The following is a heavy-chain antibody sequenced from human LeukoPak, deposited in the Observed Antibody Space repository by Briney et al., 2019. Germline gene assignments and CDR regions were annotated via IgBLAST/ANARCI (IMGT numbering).Heavy chain of an antibody. Sequence: PSQTLSLTCTVSGGSISSGGYYWSWIRQHPGKGLEWIGYIYYSGSTYYNPSLKSRVAISVDTSKNQFSLKLSSVTAADTAVYYCTRDGSSSSLFQHWGQGTLVTVPS. V-gene: IGHV4-31*03. CDR1: GGSISSGGYY. J-gene: IGHJ1*01. CDR2: IYYSGST. D-gene: IGHD6-6*01. CDR3: TRDGSSSSLFQH.